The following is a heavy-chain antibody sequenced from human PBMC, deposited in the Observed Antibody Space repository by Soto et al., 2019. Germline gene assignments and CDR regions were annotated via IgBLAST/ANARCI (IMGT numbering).Heavy chain of an antibody. CDR1: GGTFSSYA. Sequence: SVKVSCKASGGTFSSYAISWVRQAPGQGLEWMGGIIPIFGTANYAQKFQGRVTITADESTSTAYMELSSLRSEDTAVYYCARGSAKVETEIYYYYYGMDVWGQGTTVTVSS. J-gene: IGHJ6*02. V-gene: IGHV1-69*13. CDR2: IIPIFGTA. CDR3: ARGSAKVETEIYYYYYGMDV.